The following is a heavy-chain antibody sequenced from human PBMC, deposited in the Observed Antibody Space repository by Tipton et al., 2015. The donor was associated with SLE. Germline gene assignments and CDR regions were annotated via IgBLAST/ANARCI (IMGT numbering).Heavy chain of an antibody. J-gene: IGHJ5*01. CDR3: ARILTAAGTWWLDS. D-gene: IGHD6-13*01. Sequence: TLSLTCTVSAGSITSSYWTWVRQSPGKGLEWIGHIQYTGYTDYHPSLKSRVTISMDTSKTQFSLRLSSVTAADSGLYYCARILTAAGTWWLDSWGQGTQVTVSS. V-gene: IGHV4-59*01. CDR2: IQYTGYT. CDR1: AGSITSSY.